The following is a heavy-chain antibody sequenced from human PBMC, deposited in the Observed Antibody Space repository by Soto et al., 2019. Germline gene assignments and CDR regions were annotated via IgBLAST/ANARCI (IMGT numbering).Heavy chain of an antibody. Sequence: SGPTLVNPTQTLTLTCTFSGFSLSTTGVGVGWIRQPPGKALEWLAPIYWNDDRRYSPSLKSRLTITTDTSKNQVVLTMTNMDPVDTATYYCAHSASVPCCYYFDYWGQGTLVTVSS. V-gene: IGHV2-5*01. CDR1: GFSLSTTGVG. J-gene: IGHJ4*02. D-gene: IGHD1-26*01. CDR2: IYWNDDR. CDR3: AHSASVPCCYYFDY.